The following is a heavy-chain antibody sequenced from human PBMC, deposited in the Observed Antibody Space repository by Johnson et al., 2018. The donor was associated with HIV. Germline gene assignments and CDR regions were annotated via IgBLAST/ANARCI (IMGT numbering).Heavy chain of an antibody. Sequence: QVLLVESGGGVVQPGRSLRLSCAASGFTFSTYGMHWVRQAPGKGLEWVAVMWYDGSNRYYADSVKGRFTISRDNSKNTLYLQMNSLRAEDTAVYFCARDRRYYDSSGYYHDAFDIWGQGTMVTVSS. CDR3: ARDRRYYDSSGYYHDAFDI. D-gene: IGHD3-22*01. V-gene: IGHV3-33*01. J-gene: IGHJ3*02. CDR2: MWYDGSNR. CDR1: GFTFSTYG.